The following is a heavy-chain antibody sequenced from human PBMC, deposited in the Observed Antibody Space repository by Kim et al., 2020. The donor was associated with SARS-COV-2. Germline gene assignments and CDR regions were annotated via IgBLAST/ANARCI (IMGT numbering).Heavy chain of an antibody. CDR3: AGYKGGSIVGATAEFAY. D-gene: IGHD1-26*01. J-gene: IGHJ4*02. V-gene: IGHV3-33*01. Sequence: GGSLRLSCAASGFTFSSYGMHWVRQAPGKGLEWVAVIWYDGSNKYYADSVKGRFTISRDNSKNTLYLQMNSLRAEDTAVYYCAGYKGGSIVGATAEFAYWGQGTLVTVSS. CDR1: GFTFSSYG. CDR2: IWYDGSNK.